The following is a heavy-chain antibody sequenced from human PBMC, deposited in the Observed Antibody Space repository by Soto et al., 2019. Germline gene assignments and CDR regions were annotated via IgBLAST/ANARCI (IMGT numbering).Heavy chain of an antibody. CDR2: ISGSGGST. CDR3: ANYYDSSGPPAWVWFDP. V-gene: IGHV3-23*01. D-gene: IGHD3-22*01. J-gene: IGHJ5*02. CDR1: GFTFSSYA. Sequence: EVQLLESGGGLVQPGGSLRLSCAASGFTFSSYAMSWVRQAPGKGLEWVSAISGSGGSTYYADSVKGRFTISRDNSKNTLYLQMNSLRAEDTAVYYCANYYDSSGPPAWVWFDPWGQGTLVTVSS.